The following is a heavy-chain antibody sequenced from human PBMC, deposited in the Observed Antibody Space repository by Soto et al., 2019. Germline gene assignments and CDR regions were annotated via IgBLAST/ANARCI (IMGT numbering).Heavy chain of an antibody. Sequence: SETLSLTCTVSCDSIRSYYWTWIRQPPGRGLEWIGHVYYGGSTNYNPSLQSRVTISLDTSKNQFSLRLTSMAAADAAVYYCAGEGALATFGVVWGQGTRVTVSS. CDR3: AGEGALATFGVV. CDR2: VYYGGST. V-gene: IGHV4-59*01. J-gene: IGHJ4*02. D-gene: IGHD3-3*01. CDR1: CDSIRSYY.